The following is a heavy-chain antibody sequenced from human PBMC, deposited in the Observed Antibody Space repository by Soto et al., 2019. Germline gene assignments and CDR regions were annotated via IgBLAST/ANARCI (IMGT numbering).Heavy chain of an antibody. CDR2: INSDGSST. V-gene: IGHV3-74*01. CDR3: ARELPYSNDAFDI. Sequence: GGSLRLSCAASGFTFRSYWMHWVRQAPGKGLVWVSRINSDGSSTSYADSVKGRFTISRDNAKNTLYLQMNSLRAEDTAVYYCARELPYSNDAFDIWGQGTMVTVS. J-gene: IGHJ3*02. CDR1: GFTFRSYW. D-gene: IGHD4-4*01.